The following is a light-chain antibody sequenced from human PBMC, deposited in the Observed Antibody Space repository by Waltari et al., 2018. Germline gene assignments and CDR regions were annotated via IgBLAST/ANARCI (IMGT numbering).Light chain of an antibody. CDR3: CSYAGGNTFVV. CDR2: EGN. V-gene: IGLV2-23*03. CDR1: SSDVGTFNL. J-gene: IGLJ2*01. Sequence: QSALTQPASVSGSPGQSITISCTGTSSDVGTFNLVSWYQQHPGKAPKLIIYEGNERPSGVSNRVSGSKSGNTASLTISGLQAEDEAYYYGCSYAGGNTFVVFGGWTKLTVL.